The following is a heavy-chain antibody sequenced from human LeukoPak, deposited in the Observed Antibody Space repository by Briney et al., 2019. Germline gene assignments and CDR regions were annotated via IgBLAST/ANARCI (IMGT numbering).Heavy chain of an antibody. V-gene: IGHV4-39*07. J-gene: IGHJ3*02. CDR1: GASISSGRNY. CDR3: ARIGSGRRADAFDI. Sequence: KSSETLSLTCTVSGASISSGRNYWGWIRQSPGKGLEWIASIYSSGNTYYNPSLQSRVSVSVDTSKNQFSLKLSSVTAADTAVYYCARIGSGRRADAFDIWGQGTMVTVSS. CDR2: IYSSGNT. D-gene: IGHD3-10*01.